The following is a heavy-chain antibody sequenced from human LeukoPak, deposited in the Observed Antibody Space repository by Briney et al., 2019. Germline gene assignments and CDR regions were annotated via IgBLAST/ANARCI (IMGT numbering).Heavy chain of an antibody. Sequence: GASVKVSCKASGYTFTGYYMHWVRQAPGQGLEWMGWINPNSGGTNYAQKFQGRVTMTRDTSISTAYMALSRLRSDDTAVYYCARRSGYSSSWYVSYWGQGTLVTVSS. CDR3: ARRSGYSSSWYVSY. V-gene: IGHV1-2*02. D-gene: IGHD6-13*01. CDR2: INPNSGGT. J-gene: IGHJ4*02. CDR1: GYTFTGYY.